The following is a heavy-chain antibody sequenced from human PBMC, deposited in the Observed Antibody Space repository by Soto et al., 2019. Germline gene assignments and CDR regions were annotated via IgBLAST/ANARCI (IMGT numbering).Heavy chain of an antibody. Sequence: EVQLVESGGGLVQPGGSLRLSCAASGFTFSSYWIHWVRQAPGEGLVWVSRINGDGLTTNYADSVNGRFAISRDNRKNTLYLQMNSLGAGDTAVYSCVRGASGACYLDSWGEGTLVTVSS. CDR2: INGDGLTT. CDR3: VRGASGACYLDS. CDR1: GFTFSSYW. V-gene: IGHV3-74*01. J-gene: IGHJ4*02. D-gene: IGHD3-10*01.